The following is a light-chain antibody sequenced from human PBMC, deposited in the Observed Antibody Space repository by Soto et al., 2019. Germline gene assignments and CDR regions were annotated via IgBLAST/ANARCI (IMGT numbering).Light chain of an antibody. CDR1: QSVSSTY. V-gene: IGKV3-20*01. CDR3: QQYGRSPPFT. CDR2: GAS. J-gene: IGKJ2*01. Sequence: EIVLTQSPGTLSLSPGERATLSCRASQSVSSTYIAWYQQNPGRAPRLLIYGASSRATGIPDRFSGSGSGTDFTLTIIRLEAEDFAVYFCQQYGRSPPFTFGQGTKVEIK.